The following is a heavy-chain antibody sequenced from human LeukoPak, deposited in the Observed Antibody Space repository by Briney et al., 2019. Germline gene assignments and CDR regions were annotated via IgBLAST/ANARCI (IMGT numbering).Heavy chain of an antibody. CDR1: GGSFSGYY. CDR3: ARLEMATIMAYYYYYMDV. CDR2: INHSGST. D-gene: IGHD5-24*01. V-gene: IGHV4-34*01. J-gene: IGHJ6*03. Sequence: PSETLSLACAVYGGSFSGYYWSWIRQPPGKGLEWIGEINHSGSTNYNPSLKSRVTISVDTSKNQFSLKLSSVTAADTAVYYCARLEMATIMAYYYYYMDVWGKGTTVTVSS.